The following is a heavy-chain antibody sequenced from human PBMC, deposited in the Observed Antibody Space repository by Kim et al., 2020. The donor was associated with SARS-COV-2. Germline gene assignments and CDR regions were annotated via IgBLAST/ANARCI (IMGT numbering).Heavy chain of an antibody. CDR2: GRT. V-gene: IGHV3-23*01. CDR3: ATVTTFADY. D-gene: IGHD4-17*01. J-gene: IGHJ4*02. Sequence: GRTYDADSVKGRFTISRDNSKNTLYLQMNSLRAEDTAVYYCATVTTFADYWGQGTLVTVSS.